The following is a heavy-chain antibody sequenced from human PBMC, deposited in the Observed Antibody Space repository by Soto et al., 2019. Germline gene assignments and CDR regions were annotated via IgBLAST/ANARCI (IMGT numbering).Heavy chain of an antibody. CDR2: ISGSGGST. Sequence: EVQLLESGGGLVQPGGSLRLSCAASGFTFSSYAMSWVRQAPGKGLEWVSAISGSGGSTYYADSVKGRFTISRDSSKNTLYLQMNSLRAEDTAVYYCAKYGDYFHYFDYWGQGTLVTVSS. CDR1: GFTFSSYA. J-gene: IGHJ4*02. CDR3: AKYGDYFHYFDY. V-gene: IGHV3-23*01. D-gene: IGHD4-17*01.